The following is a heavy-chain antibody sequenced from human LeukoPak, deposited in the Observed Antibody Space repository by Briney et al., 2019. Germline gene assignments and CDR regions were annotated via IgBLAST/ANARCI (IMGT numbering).Heavy chain of an antibody. J-gene: IGHJ4*02. CDR1: GFTFSRYS. CDR3: AGLRGVGGID. CDR2: ISSSSSYI. V-gene: IGHV3-21*01. Sequence: TGGSLRLSCAASGFTFSRYSMNWVRQAPGKGLEWVSSISSSSSYIYYADSVKGRFTISRDNAKNSLYLQMNSLRAEDTAVYYCAGLRGVGGIDWGQGTLVTVSS. D-gene: IGHD3-10*01.